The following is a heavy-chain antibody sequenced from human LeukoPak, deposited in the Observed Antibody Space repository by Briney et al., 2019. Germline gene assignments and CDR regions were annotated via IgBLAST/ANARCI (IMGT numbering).Heavy chain of an antibody. D-gene: IGHD6-19*01. V-gene: IGHV3-7*03. CDR2: IKQDGSEK. CDR3: ARDSSGWAGPYPNTPDWYFDL. Sequence: GGSLRLSCAASGFTFSSYWMSWVRQAPGKGLEWVANIKQDGSEKYYVDSVKGRFTISRDNAKNSLYLQMNSLRAEDTAVYYCARDSSGWAGPYPNTPDWYFDLWGRGTLVTVSS. J-gene: IGHJ2*01. CDR1: GFTFSSYW.